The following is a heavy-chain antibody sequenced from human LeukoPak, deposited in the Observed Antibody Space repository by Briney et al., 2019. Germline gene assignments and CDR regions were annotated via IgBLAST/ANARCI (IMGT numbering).Heavy chain of an antibody. Sequence: SETLSLTCTVSGGSISSYYWSWIRQPPGKGLEWIGYIYYSGSTNYNPSLKSRVTISVDTSKNQFSLKLSSVTPEDTAVYFCATAHYKSGWFGSWGQGSLVSVSS. CDR2: IYYSGST. J-gene: IGHJ5*01. V-gene: IGHV4-59*12. CDR3: ATAHYKSGWFGS. D-gene: IGHD1-14*01. CDR1: GGSISSYY.